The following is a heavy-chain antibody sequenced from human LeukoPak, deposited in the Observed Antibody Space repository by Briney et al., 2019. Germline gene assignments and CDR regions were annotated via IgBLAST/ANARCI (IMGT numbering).Heavy chain of an antibody. CDR1: GFTFSNYA. D-gene: IGHD4-23*01. V-gene: IGHV3-30*04. J-gene: IGHJ4*02. CDR3: AREERLRWTAY. CDR2: ISNDERGQ. Sequence: GGSLRLSCAASGFTFSNYAMHWVRQAPGKGLEWVALISNDERGQYYADSVKGRFTISRDNSKNTLYLQMNSLRAEDTAVYYCAREERLRWTAYWGQGTLVTVSS.